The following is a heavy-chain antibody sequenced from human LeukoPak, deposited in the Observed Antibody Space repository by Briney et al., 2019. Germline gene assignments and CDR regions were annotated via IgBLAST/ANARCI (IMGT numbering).Heavy chain of an antibody. Sequence: GGSLRLSCAASGCTFDDYGLSWVRQVPGKGLEWVSGLNWNGASTGYADSVKGRFTISRDNAKNSLYLQMNSLRVEDTAVYYCARGRYYYDSSGYYYWVMRRYYFDYWGQGTLVTVSS. CDR2: LNWNGAST. CDR1: GCTFDDYG. D-gene: IGHD3-22*01. J-gene: IGHJ4*02. V-gene: IGHV3-20*04. CDR3: ARGRYYYDSSGYYYWVMRRYYFDY.